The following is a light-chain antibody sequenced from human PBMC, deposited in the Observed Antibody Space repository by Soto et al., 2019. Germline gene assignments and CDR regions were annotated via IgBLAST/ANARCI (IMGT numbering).Light chain of an antibody. CDR3: AAWDASLNGYV. J-gene: IGLJ1*01. CDR1: SSNIGSNT. Sequence: QSVLSQPPSASGTPGQRVTISCSGSSSNIGSNTVSWYQQFPGTAPKLLIYFNIQRPSGVPDRFSGSKSGTSASLAISGLQSEDEADYYCAAWDASLNGYVFGTGTKVTVL. V-gene: IGLV1-44*01. CDR2: FNI.